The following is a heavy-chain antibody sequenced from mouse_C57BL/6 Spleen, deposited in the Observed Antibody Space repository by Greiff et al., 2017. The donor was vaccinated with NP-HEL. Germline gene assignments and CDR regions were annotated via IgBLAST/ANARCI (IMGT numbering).Heavy chain of an antibody. V-gene: IGHV1-26*01. CDR3: ARVEDYSWFAY. CDR2: INPNNGGT. D-gene: IGHD1-1*01. CDR1: GYTFTDYY. Sequence: EVQLQQSGPELVKPGASVKISCKASGYTFTDYYMNWVKQSHGKSLEWIGDINPNNGGTSYNQKFKGKATLTVDKSSSTAYMELRSLTSEDSAVYYCARVEDYSWFAYWGQGTLVTVSA. J-gene: IGHJ3*01.